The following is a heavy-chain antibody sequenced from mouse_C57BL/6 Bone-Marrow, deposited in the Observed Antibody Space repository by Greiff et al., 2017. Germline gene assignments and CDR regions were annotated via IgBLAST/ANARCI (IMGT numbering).Heavy chain of an antibody. D-gene: IGHD2-12*01. Sequence: DVMLVESGGGLVKPGGSLKLSCAASGFTFSSYAMSWVRQTPEKRLEWVATISDGGSYTYYPDNVKGRFTISRDNAKNNLYLQMSHLKSEDTAMYYCARVLLPYAMDYWGQGTSVTVSS. CDR3: ARVLLPYAMDY. J-gene: IGHJ4*01. V-gene: IGHV5-4*03. CDR2: ISDGGSYT. CDR1: GFTFSSYA.